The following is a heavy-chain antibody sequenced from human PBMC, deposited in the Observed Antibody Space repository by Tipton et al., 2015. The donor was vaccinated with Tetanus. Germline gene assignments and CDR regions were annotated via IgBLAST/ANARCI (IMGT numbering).Heavy chain of an antibody. J-gene: IGHJ4*02. Sequence: QLVQSGAEVKKPGASVKVSCKPSGYTFTDYHMQWVRQAPGQGLEWMGWIDPKSGDTDFAQKFQGRVTMTRDSSISTVYMELSRLRSGGTAFYYWARDAGPAGGGSFDYWGQGTLVTVAS. D-gene: IGHD3-10*01. V-gene: IGHV1-2*02. CDR1: GYTFTDYH. CDR3: ARDAGPAGGGSFDY. CDR2: IDPKSGDT.